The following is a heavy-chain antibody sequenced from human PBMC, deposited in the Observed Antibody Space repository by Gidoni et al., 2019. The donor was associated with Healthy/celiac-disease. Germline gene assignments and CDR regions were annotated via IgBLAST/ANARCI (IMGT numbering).Heavy chain of an antibody. Sequence: QAQLQESGPGLVKPSETLSLTCTVSGGSISSYYWIWIRQPPGKGPEWIGYIYYSGRTNYNPSLKSRVTISVDTSKNQFSLKLSSVTAADTAVYYCARLADGDTAGWYYYYGMDVWGQGTTVTVSS. CDR1: GGSISSYY. CDR2: IYYSGRT. CDR3: ARLADGDTAGWYYYYGMDV. D-gene: IGHD5-18*01. J-gene: IGHJ6*02. V-gene: IGHV4-59*08.